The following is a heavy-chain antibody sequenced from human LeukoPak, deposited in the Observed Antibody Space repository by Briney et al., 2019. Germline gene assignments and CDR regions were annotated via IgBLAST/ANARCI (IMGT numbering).Heavy chain of an antibody. V-gene: IGHV4-4*07. CDR3: ARPVSSSSRYYYYYYMDV. J-gene: IGHJ6*03. D-gene: IGHD6-13*01. CDR2: IYSSGST. Sequence: PSETLSLTCTVSGGSISNKYWSWIRQPAGKGLEWIGRIYSSGSTNYNPSLKSRVTISVDTSKNQFSLKLSSVTAADTAVYYCARPVSSSSRYYYYYYMDVWGKGTTVTISS. CDR1: GGSISNKY.